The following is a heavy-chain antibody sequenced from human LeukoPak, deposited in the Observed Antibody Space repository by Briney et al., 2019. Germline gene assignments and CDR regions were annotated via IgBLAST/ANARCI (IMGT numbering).Heavy chain of an antibody. CDR2: INYKTSGGTA. Sequence: GGSLRLSCAASGFTFSSYAMSWVRQAPGKGLEWVGRINYKTSGGTADYAAPVKGRFTISRDDSEDTLYLRMNSLQTEDTAVYYCTTDHRTIYGVVFPDYWGQGTPVTVSS. J-gene: IGHJ4*02. D-gene: IGHD3-3*01. CDR1: GFTFSSYA. CDR3: TTDHRTIYGVVFPDY. V-gene: IGHV3-15*01.